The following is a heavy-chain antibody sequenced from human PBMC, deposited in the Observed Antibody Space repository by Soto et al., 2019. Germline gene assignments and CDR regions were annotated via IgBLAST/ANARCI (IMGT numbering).Heavy chain of an antibody. CDR1: GYTFTSYG. V-gene: IGHV1-18*01. J-gene: IGHJ4*02. Sequence: QVQLVQSGAEVKKPGAAVKVSCKASGYTFTSYGISWVRQAPGQGLEWMGWISTYNGNTHYAQKLQGRVTMTTDTSTRTAYMELRSLRSDDTAVYYCARAIRNYGREQPYYWGQGTLVTVSS. CDR2: ISTYNGNT. CDR3: ARAIRNYGREQPYY. D-gene: IGHD1-26*01.